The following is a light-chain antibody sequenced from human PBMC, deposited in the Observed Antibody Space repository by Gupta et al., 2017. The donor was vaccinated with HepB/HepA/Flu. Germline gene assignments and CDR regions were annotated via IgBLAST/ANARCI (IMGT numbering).Light chain of an antibody. V-gene: IGKV3-20*01. CDR3: QQYGSSPVT. J-gene: IGKJ5*01. Sequence: EIVLTQSPGTLSLSPGERATLSCRASQSVSSSYLAWYEQKPGQAPRLLIYGASSRATGIPDRFSGSGSGTDFTLTISRLEPEDFAVYYCQQYGSSPVTFGQGTRLEIE. CDR2: GAS. CDR1: QSVSSSY.